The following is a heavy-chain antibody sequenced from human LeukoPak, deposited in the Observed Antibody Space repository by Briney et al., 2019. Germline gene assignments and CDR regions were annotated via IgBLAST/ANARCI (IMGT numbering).Heavy chain of an antibody. Sequence: ASVKVSCKASGYTFTSYGISWVRQAAGQGLEWMGWISAYNGNTNYAQKLQGRVTMTTDTSTSTAYMELRSLRSDDTAVYYCAREVAGGGYFDYWGQGTLVTVSS. CDR3: AREVAGGGYFDY. CDR2: ISAYNGNT. D-gene: IGHD6-19*01. CDR1: GYTFTSYG. V-gene: IGHV1-18*01. J-gene: IGHJ4*02.